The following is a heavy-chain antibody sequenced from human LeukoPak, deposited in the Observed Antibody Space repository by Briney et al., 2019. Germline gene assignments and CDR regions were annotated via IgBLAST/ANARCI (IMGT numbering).Heavy chain of an antibody. CDR1: GYSISSGYY. J-gene: IGHJ4*02. D-gene: IGHD3-16*01. CDR3: VGGIYFDY. CDR2: IYHSGST. Sequence: SETLSLTCTVSGYSISSGYYWGWIRQPPGKGLEWIGSIYHSGSTYYNPSLKSRVTISVDTSKNQFSLKLSSVTAADTAVYYCVGGIYFDYWGQGTLVTVSS. V-gene: IGHV4-38-2*02.